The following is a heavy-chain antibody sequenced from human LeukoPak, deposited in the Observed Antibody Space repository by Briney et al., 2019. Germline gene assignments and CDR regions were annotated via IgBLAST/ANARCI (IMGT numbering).Heavy chain of an antibody. J-gene: IGHJ4*02. CDR1: GFTFSSYA. D-gene: IGHD1-20*01. V-gene: IGHV3-23*01. Sequence: GGSLRLSCAASGFTFSSYAMAWVRQAPGKGLEWVSAISGNGRDTYYPDFVRGRFTISRDNSKNTLYLQMSSLRAEDTAIFYCAKNVNGGNWYYFDYWGQGTLVTVSS. CDR2: ISGNGRDT. CDR3: AKNVNGGNWYYFDY.